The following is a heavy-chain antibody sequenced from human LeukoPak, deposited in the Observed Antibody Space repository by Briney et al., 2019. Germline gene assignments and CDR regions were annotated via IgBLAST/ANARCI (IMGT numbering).Heavy chain of an antibody. CDR3: ARAGPLRGDDAFDI. CDR2: IIPIFGTA. J-gene: IGHJ3*02. Sequence: ASVKVSCKAFGYTFTSNYMHWVRQAPGQGLEWMGGIIPIFGTANYAQKFQGRVTITADKSTSTAYMELSSLRSEDTAVYYCARAGPLRGDDAFDIWGQGTMVTVSS. CDR1: GYTFTSNY. V-gene: IGHV1-69*06. D-gene: IGHD3-16*01.